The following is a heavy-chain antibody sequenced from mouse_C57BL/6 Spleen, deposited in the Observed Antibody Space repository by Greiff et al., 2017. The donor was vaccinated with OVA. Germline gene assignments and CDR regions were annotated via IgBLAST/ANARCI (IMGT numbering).Heavy chain of an antibody. D-gene: IGHD2-1*01. CDR3: ARRGNYVDAMDY. V-gene: IGHV1-54*01. CDR1: GYAFTNYL. J-gene: IGHJ4*01. Sequence: VKLQESGAELVRPGTSVKVSCKASGYAFTNYLIEWVKQRPGQGLEWIGVINPGSGGTNYNEKFKGKATLTADKSSSTAYMQLSSLTSEDSAVYFCARRGNYVDAMDYWGQGTSVTVSS. CDR2: INPGSGGT.